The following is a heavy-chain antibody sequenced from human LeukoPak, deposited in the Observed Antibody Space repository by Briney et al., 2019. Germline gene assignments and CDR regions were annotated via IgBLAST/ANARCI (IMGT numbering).Heavy chain of an antibody. CDR1: GYSFTTYD. V-gene: IGHV1-8*02. CDR3: ARAGGDTYGYFANLDV. D-gene: IGHD5-18*01. CDR2: MNPHSGNT. J-gene: IGHJ6*04. Sequence: ASVKVSCKASGYSFTTYDINWVRLAPGQGLEWMGWMNPHSGNTGYEEKFEDRVTMTRDISISTAYMELVSLTSEDTAVYYCARAGGDTYGYFANLDVWGKGTTVTVSS.